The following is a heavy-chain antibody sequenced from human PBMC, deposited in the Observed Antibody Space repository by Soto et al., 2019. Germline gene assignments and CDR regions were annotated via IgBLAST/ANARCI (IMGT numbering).Heavy chain of an antibody. CDR3: ATTIFGVVIKSNYYYCMDV. CDR2: INPNSGGT. D-gene: IGHD3-3*01. V-gene: IGHV1-2*04. CDR1: GYTFTGYY. J-gene: IGHJ6*02. Sequence: ASVKVSCKASGYTFTGYYMHWVRQAPGQGLEWMGWINPNSGGTNYAQKFQGWVTMTRDTSISTAYTELSSLRSDDTAVYYCATTIFGVVIKSNYYYCMDVWGQGTTFTVAS.